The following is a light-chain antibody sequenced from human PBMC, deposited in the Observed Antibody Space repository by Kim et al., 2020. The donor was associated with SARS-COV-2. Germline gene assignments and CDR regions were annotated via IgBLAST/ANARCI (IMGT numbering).Light chain of an antibody. CDR3: QAWDSTTASVV. V-gene: IGLV3-1*01. Sequence: SPGQTASITCSGDKLGDRYACWYQPRPGQSPVLFIDQDSKRPSGIAERFSGSNSGNTATLTISGTQAMDEADYYCQAWDSTTASVVFGGGTQLTVL. CDR2: QDS. J-gene: IGLJ2*01. CDR1: KLGDRY.